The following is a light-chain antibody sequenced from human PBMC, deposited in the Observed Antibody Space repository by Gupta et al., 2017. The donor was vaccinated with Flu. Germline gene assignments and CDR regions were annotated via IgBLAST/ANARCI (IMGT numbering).Light chain of an antibody. J-gene: IGLJ2*01. V-gene: IGLV2-14*01. CDR1: SSDVGGYEF. CDR3: TSYTSSSTWV. Sequence: SITISCSGSSSDVGGYEFVAWYQQYPGKAPKLMISEVNIRPSGVSHRFSGAKSGNTASLTISGLQAEDEADYYCTSYTSSSTWVFGGGTKVTVL. CDR2: EVN.